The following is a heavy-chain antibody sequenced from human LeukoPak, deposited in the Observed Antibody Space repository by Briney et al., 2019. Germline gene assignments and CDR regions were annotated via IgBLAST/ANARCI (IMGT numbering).Heavy chain of an antibody. CDR1: GGTFSSYA. CDR3: ARDLGTVTTAGPSDY. D-gene: IGHD4-17*01. J-gene: IGHJ4*02. V-gene: IGHV1-69*13. CDR2: IIPIFGTA. Sequence: ASVKVSCKASGGTFSSYAISWVRQAPGQGLERMGGIIPIFGTANYAQKFQGRVTITADESTSTAYMELRSLRSDDTAVYYCARDLGTVTTAGPSDYWGQGTLVTVSS.